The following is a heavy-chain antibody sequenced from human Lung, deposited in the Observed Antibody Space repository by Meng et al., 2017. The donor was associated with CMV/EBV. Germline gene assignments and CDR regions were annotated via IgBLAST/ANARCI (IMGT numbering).Heavy chain of an antibody. J-gene: IGHJ6*02. CDR3: ARLFQTSLGTNYYYGMDV. V-gene: IGHV1-2*02. CDR2: INPHSCDT. CDR1: VYTFPGYN. D-gene: IGHD3-10*01. Sequence: SVTVSRQPSVYTFPGYNIHWVRQAPGQGLEWMGWINPHSCDTKYAQKLQGRVTLTTDTSNNTAYMEVSRLKSDDTAVFFCARLFQTSLGTNYYYGMDVWGLGTTVTVSS.